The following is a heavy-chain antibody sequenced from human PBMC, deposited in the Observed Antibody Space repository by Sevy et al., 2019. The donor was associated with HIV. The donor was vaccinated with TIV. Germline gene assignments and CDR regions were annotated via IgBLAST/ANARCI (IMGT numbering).Heavy chain of an antibody. Sequence: GESLKISCKASGYTFTGYYIYWVRQAPGQGLEWMGWINPNSGGTNYAQKFQGRVTMTTDTSINTAYMELSRLRSDDTAVYYCARREIKLGYCSSTSCYVDYGMDVWGQGTTVTVSS. CDR3: ARREIKLGYCSSTSCYVDYGMDV. CDR2: INPNSGGT. J-gene: IGHJ6*02. CDR1: GYTFTGYY. D-gene: IGHD2-2*01. V-gene: IGHV1-2*02.